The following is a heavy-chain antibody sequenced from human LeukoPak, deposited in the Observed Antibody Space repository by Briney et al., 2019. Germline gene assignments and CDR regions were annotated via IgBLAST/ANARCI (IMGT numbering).Heavy chain of an antibody. Sequence: ASVKVSCKASGYTFTSYDINWVRQATGQGLEWMGWMNPNSGNTGYAQKFQGRVTITRNTSTSTAYMELSSLRSEDTAVYYCARVKWERYGPGAFDIWGQGTMVTVSS. J-gene: IGHJ3*02. CDR3: ARVKWERYGPGAFDI. D-gene: IGHD1-26*01. V-gene: IGHV1-8*03. CDR2: MNPNSGNT. CDR1: GYTFTSYD.